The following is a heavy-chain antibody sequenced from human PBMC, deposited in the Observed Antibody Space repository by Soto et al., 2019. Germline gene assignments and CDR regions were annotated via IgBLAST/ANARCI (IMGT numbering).Heavy chain of an antibody. D-gene: IGHD6-13*01. CDR1: GYTFTSYG. CDR3: ARDRGNLYSSSWHKGGFDY. J-gene: IGHJ4*02. Sequence: ASVKVSCKASGYTFTSYGISWVRQAPGQGLEWMGWISAYNGNTNYAQKLQGRVTMTTDTSTSTAYMELRSLRSDDTAVYYCARDRGNLYSSSWHKGGFDYWGQGTLVTVSS. V-gene: IGHV1-18*01. CDR2: ISAYNGNT.